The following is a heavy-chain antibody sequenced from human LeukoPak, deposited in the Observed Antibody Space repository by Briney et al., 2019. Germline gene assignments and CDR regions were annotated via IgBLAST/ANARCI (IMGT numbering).Heavy chain of an antibody. V-gene: IGHV3-11*04. CDR1: GFTFSDYY. J-gene: IGHJ6*02. D-gene: IGHD4-17*01. Sequence: NTGGSLRLSCAASGFTFSDYYMSWIRQAPGKGLEWVSYISSSGSTIYYADSVKGRFTISRDNAKNSLYLQMNSLRAEDTAVYYCAREGYGDYYYYYGMDVWGQGTTVTVSS. CDR2: ISSSGSTI. CDR3: AREGYGDYYYYYGMDV.